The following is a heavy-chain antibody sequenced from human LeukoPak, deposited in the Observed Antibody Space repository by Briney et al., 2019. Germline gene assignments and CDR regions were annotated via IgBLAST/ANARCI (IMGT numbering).Heavy chain of an antibody. CDR2: ISYDGSNK. V-gene: IGHV3-30*18. Sequence: GGSLRLSCAASGFTFSSYGMHWVRQAPGKGLEWVAVISYDGSNKYYADSVKGRFTISRDNSKNTLYLQMNSLRAEDTAVYYCAKDHSSSCPDFWGQGTLVTVSS. D-gene: IGHD6-13*01. CDR1: GFTFSSYG. CDR3: AKDHSSSCPDF. J-gene: IGHJ4*02.